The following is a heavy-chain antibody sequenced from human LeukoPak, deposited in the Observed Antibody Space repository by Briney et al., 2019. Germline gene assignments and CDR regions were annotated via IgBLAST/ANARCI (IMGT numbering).Heavy chain of an antibody. CDR1: VFTFGSHW. Sequence: GGSLRLSCAASVFTFGSHWMTCVRQSRGEGRGGVGSLKQGGIQKYYVDSVKGRFTVSRDNDPNSMPRQLNSLNADDTDIYYCARSPKYGDRVDYLDSWGQGTKVTVSS. V-gene: IGHV3-7*01. D-gene: IGHD4-17*01. CDR3: ARSPKYGDRVDYLDS. CDR2: LKQGGIQK. J-gene: IGHJ4*02.